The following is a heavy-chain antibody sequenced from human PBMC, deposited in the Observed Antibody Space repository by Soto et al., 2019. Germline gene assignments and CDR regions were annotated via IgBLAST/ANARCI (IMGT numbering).Heavy chain of an antibody. CDR2: ISGSGGST. V-gene: IGHV3-23*01. Sequence: GGSLRLSCAASGFTFSSYAMSWVRQAPGKELEWVTAISGSGGSTYYADSVKGRFTIYRDNSKNTLYLQMNSLRAEDTAVYYCAKDAKYCSGGSCYGFDYWGQGTLVTVSS. CDR1: GFTFSSYA. D-gene: IGHD2-15*01. J-gene: IGHJ4*02. CDR3: AKDAKYCSGGSCYGFDY.